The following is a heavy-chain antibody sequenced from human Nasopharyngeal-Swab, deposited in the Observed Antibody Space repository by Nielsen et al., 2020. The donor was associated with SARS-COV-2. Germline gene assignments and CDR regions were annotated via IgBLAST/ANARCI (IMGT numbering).Heavy chain of an antibody. CDR1: GFTFSSYS. D-gene: IGHD3-22*01. V-gene: IGHV3-21*01. Sequence: GESLKISCAASGFTFSSYSMNWVRQAPGKGLEWVSSISSSSSYIYYADSVKGRFTISRDNAKNSLYLQMNSLRAEDTAVYYCASPPIYYYDSSGYYGDDAFDIWGQGTMVTVSS. J-gene: IGHJ3*02. CDR3: ASPPIYYYDSSGYYGDDAFDI. CDR2: ISSSSSYI.